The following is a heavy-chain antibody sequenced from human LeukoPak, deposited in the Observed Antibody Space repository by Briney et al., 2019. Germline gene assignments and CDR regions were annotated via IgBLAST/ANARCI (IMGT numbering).Heavy chain of an antibody. V-gene: IGHV3-7*01. Sequence: GGSLRLSCAASGFTFSSYWMSWVRQAPGKGLEWVANIKQDGSEKYYVDSVKGRFTISRDNAKNSLYLQMNSLRAEDTAVYYCARVARGYSYGYYGMDVWGPGTTVTVSS. CDR1: GFTFSSYW. CDR3: ARVARGYSYGYYGMDV. J-gene: IGHJ6*02. D-gene: IGHD5-18*01. CDR2: IKQDGSEK.